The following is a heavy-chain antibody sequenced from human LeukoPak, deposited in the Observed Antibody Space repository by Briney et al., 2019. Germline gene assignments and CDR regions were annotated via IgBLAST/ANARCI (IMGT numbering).Heavy chain of an antibody. CDR2: IIPILGIA. D-gene: IGHD6-25*01. V-gene: IGHV1-69*04. CDR3: ARAPTPFYYDSSAYYSDF. J-gene: IGHJ4*02. Sequence: AASVKVSCKASGGTFSSYAISWVRQAPGQGLEWMGRIIPILGIANYAQKFQGRVTFTGDTSIRTAYMEVSSLTSEDTAVYYCARAPTPFYYDSSAYYSDFWGQGTLVTVSS. CDR1: GGTFSSYA.